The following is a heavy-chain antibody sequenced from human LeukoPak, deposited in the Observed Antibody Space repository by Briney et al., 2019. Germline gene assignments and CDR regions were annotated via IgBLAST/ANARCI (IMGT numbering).Heavy chain of an antibody. J-gene: IGHJ4*02. V-gene: IGHV1-2*02. CDR3: ATVVN. CDR2: IRPKDGDT. CDR1: GNTFTDYF. Sequence: ATVKVSCKASGNTFTDYFTHGVRQIPEQRFEWMGWIRPKDGDTKYAQKFQGRVTMSRDTSISTAYMELSSLKSDDTALYYCATVVNWGQGTPVTVS.